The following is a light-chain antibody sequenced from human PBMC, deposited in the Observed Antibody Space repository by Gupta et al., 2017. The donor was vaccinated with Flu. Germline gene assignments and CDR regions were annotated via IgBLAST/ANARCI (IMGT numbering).Light chain of an antibody. Sequence: PPATLSLSPGERATLSCRASQSVRRYLAWYQHRPGQAPRLLIYDASNRATGIPPRFSGSGSGTDFTLTISSLEPEDFAVYYCQQRHNWLTFGGGTKVEIK. V-gene: IGKV3-11*01. CDR2: DAS. CDR1: QSVRRY. CDR3: QQRHNWLT. J-gene: IGKJ4*01.